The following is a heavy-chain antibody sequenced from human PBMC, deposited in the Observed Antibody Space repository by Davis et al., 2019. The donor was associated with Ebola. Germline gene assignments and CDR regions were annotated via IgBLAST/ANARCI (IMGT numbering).Heavy chain of an antibody. CDR2: INSDGSST. CDR1: GFTFSSYW. Sequence: GESLKISCAASGFTFSSYWMHWVRQAPGKGLVWVSRINSDGSSTSYADSVKGRFTISRDNAKNTLYLQMNSLRAEDTAVYYCAKDMVSGSYYAFDYWGQGTLVTVSS. CDR3: AKDMVSGSYYAFDY. V-gene: IGHV3-74*01. J-gene: IGHJ4*02. D-gene: IGHD1-26*01.